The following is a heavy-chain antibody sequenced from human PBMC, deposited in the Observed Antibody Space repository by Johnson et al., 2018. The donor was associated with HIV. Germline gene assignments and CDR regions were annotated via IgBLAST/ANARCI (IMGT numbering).Heavy chain of an antibody. CDR1: GFTFSSYW. J-gene: IGHJ3*02. Sequence: EQLVESGGGLVQPGGSLRLSCAASGFTFSSYWMHWVRQVPRKGLVWVSSINSDGSDTIYVDSVKGRFTISRDNAKDTLYLRMNNLRAGDTAMYYFARSASKYAAFDIWDQGTVFTVSS. CDR3: ARSASKYAAFDI. V-gene: IGHV3-74*01. CDR2: INSDGSDT. D-gene: IGHD2-2*01.